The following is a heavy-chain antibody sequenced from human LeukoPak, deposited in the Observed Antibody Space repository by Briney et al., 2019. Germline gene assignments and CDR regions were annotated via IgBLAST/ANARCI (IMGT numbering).Heavy chain of an antibody. Sequence: SETLSLTCAVSGYSISSGYYWGWIRQPPGKELEWIGSIYHSGSTYYNPSLKSRVTISVDTSKNQFSLKVSSVTAADTAVYYCARIAAGSYYYYYYMDVWGKGTTVTVSS. D-gene: IGHD6-13*01. J-gene: IGHJ6*03. CDR1: GYSISSGYY. CDR2: IYHSGST. V-gene: IGHV4-38-2*01. CDR3: ARIAAGSYYYYYYMDV.